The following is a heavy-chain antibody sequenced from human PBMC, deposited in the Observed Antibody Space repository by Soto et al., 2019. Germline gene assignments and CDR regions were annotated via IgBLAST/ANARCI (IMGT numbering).Heavy chain of an antibody. CDR3: ASCLGYYYYGMDV. D-gene: IGHD7-27*01. J-gene: IGHJ6*02. CDR2: ITGSGDST. V-gene: IGHV3-23*01. Sequence: GGSLRLSCAASGFTFSSFSMSWLRQAPGKGLEWVSVITGSGDSTYYADSVKGRFTISRDNSKNTLYLQMNSLRAEDTAVYYCASCLGYYYYGMDVWGQGTTVTVSS. CDR1: GFTFSSFS.